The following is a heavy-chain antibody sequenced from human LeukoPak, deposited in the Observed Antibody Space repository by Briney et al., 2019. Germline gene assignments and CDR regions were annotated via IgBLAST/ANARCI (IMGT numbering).Heavy chain of an antibody. CDR1: GYSFSAYY. V-gene: IGHV1-46*01. Sequence: ASVKISCKASGYSFSAYYMHWVRQAPGQGLDWMGVINPSGGSTSYALKFQDRVTVSRDTSTSTVYMELSSLRSDDTAVYFCATSGSYHKYYFDYWGQGTLVTVPS. J-gene: IGHJ4*02. CDR3: ATSGSYHKYYFDY. D-gene: IGHD1-26*01. CDR2: INPSGGST.